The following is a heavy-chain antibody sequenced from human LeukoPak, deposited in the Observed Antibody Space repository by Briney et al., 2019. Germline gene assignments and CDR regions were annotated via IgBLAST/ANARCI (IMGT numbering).Heavy chain of an antibody. CDR1: GYSFTSYW. CDR3: AANGYSSGWAFDY. D-gene: IGHD6-19*01. J-gene: IGHJ4*02. V-gene: IGHV5-51*01. CDR2: IYPGDSDT. Sequence: GESLKISCKGSGYSFTSYWIGWVRQMPGKGLEWMGIIYPGDSDTRYSPSFQGQVTISADKSISTAYLQWSSLKASDTAMYYCAANGYSSGWAFDYWGQGILVTVSS.